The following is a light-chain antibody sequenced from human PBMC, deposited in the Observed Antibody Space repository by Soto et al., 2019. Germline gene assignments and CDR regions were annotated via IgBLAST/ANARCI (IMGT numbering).Light chain of an antibody. CDR1: QSVSSK. Sequence: EIVMTQSPATLSVSPGETATLSCRASQSVSSKLAWYQQKPGQAPRLLIYGASSRATGIPDRFSGSGSGTDFTLTISRLEPEDFAVYYCQHYGSSPETFGQGTKVDIK. J-gene: IGKJ1*01. CDR2: GAS. CDR3: QHYGSSPET. V-gene: IGKV3-20*01.